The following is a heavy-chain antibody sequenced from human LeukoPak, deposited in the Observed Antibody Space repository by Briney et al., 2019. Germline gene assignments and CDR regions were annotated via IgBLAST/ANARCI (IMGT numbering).Heavy chain of an antibody. J-gene: IGHJ5*02. CDR1: GFTFSSYS. V-gene: IGHV3-21*01. D-gene: IGHD3-22*01. CDR3: ARQGYYYDSSGYYRNWFDP. CDR2: ISSSSSYI. Sequence: GGSLRLSCAASGFTFSSYSMNWVRQAPGKGLEWVSSISSSSSYIYYADSVKGRFTISRDNAKNSLYLQMNSLRAEDTAVYYCARQGYYYDSSGYYRNWFDPWGQGTLVTVSS.